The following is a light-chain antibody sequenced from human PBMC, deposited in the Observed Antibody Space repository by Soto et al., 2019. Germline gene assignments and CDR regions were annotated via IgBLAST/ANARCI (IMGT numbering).Light chain of an antibody. CDR2: GSS. V-gene: IGKV3-20*01. Sequence: EVVLTQSPGTLSLSPGERATLSCRASQSVSNNYLAWYQQKPGQSPKLLIFGSSDRATGIPDRFSGSGSGTDLTLTISSLEPEDFAVYYCQQYGSSPPYPFGQGTKLEIK. J-gene: IGKJ2*01. CDR3: QQYGSSPPYP. CDR1: QSVSNNY.